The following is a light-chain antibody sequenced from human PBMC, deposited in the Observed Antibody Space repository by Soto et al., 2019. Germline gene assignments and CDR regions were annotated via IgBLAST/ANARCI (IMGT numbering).Light chain of an antibody. V-gene: IGLV3-1*01. Sequence: SYELAQPPSVSVSPGQTASITCSGDKLGHKYVSWYQQKPGQSPILVIYQDSKRPSGIPERVSGSNPGSTATLTISETQAMDEADYYCQTWASSIVVFGGGTKVTVL. J-gene: IGLJ2*01. CDR1: KLGHKY. CDR3: QTWASSIVV. CDR2: QDS.